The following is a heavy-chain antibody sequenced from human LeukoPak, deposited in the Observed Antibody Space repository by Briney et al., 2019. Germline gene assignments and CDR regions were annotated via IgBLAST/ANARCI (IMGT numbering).Heavy chain of an antibody. CDR3: ARAETYYDFWSGYSLRGTFDY. D-gene: IGHD3-3*01. V-gene: IGHV4-59*01. Sequence: SETLSLTCTVSGGSISSYYWSWIRQPPGKGLVWIGYIHYSGSTNYSPSLKSRVTISVDTSKNQFSLNLTSVTAADSAVYYCARAETYYDFWSGYSLRGTFDYWGQGTLVTVSS. J-gene: IGHJ4*02. CDR1: GGSISSYY. CDR2: IHYSGST.